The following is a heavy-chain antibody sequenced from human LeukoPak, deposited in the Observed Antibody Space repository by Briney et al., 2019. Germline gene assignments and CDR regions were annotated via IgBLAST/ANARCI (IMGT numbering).Heavy chain of an antibody. CDR1: GFTFSSYG. J-gene: IGHJ4*02. V-gene: IGHV3-33*06. D-gene: IGHD5-18*01. Sequence: GRSLRLSCAASGFTFSSYGMHWVRQAPGKGLEWVAVIWYDGSNKYYADSVKGRFTISRDNSKNTLYLQMNSLRAEDTAVYYCAKVDTAMATGFDYWGQGTLVTVSS. CDR3: AKVDTAMATGFDY. CDR2: IWYDGSNK.